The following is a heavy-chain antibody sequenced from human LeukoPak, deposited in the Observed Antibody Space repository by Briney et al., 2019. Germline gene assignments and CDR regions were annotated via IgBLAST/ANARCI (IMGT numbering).Heavy chain of an antibody. CDR1: GGSINSSSYD. Sequence: PSETLSLTCTVSGGSINSSSYDWGWIRQPPGKGLEWIGSIYYSGTTYYNPSLTSRVTISVDTSKNQFSLNLSSVTAADTAVYYCARHGVVVVRVYWGQGTLLTVSS. J-gene: IGHJ4*02. CDR3: ARHGVVVVRVY. V-gene: IGHV4-39*01. D-gene: IGHD3-3*01. CDR2: IYYSGTT.